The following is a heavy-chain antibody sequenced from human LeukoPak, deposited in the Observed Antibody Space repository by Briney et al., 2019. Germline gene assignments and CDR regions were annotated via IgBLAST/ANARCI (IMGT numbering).Heavy chain of an antibody. J-gene: IGHJ3*02. D-gene: IGHD3-10*01. V-gene: IGHV4-39*07. CDR3: ARDPPYYYGSGAFDI. CDR1: GGSISSSRYY. CDR2: IYYSGST. Sequence: SETPSLTCTVSGGSISSSRYYWVWIRQPPGKGLEWIGSIYYSGSTYYNPSLKSRVTISVDTSKNQFSLKLSSVTAADTAVYYCARDPPYYYGSGAFDIRGQGTMVTVSS.